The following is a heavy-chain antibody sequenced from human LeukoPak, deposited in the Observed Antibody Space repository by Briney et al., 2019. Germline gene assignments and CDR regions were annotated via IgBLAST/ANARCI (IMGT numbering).Heavy chain of an antibody. Sequence: SEALSLTCTVSGGSISNYYWSWIRQPAGKGLEWIGRIYTTGSTNYNPSLKSRVTMSVDTSKNQFSLKLSSVTAADTAVYYCARISVRGVCDYWGQGTLVTVSS. CDR2: IYTTGST. CDR1: GGSISNYY. D-gene: IGHD3-10*02. J-gene: IGHJ4*02. V-gene: IGHV4-4*07. CDR3: ARISVRGVCDY.